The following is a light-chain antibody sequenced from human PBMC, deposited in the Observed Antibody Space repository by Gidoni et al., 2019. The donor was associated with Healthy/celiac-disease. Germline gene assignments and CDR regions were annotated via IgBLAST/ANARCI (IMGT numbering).Light chain of an antibody. V-gene: IGKV3-20*01. CDR3: QQYGSSPRT. J-gene: IGKJ2*02. CDR2: GAS. Sequence: EIVLPQSPGTLSLSPGERATLSCRASQSVSSSYLAWYQLKPGQAPRLLIYGASSSATGIPDRFSCSWFGTGFTLTISRLAPEDCAVYYRQQYGSSPRTFGQGTKLEIK. CDR1: QSVSSSY.